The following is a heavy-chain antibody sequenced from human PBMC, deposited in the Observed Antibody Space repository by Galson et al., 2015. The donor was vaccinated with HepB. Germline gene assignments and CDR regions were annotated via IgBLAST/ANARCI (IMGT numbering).Heavy chain of an antibody. CDR2: IYYSGST. Sequence: LSLTCTVSGGSISSGGYYWSWIRQHPGKGLEWIGYIYYSGSTYYNPSLKSRVTISVDTSKNQFSLRLSSVTAADAAVYYCAREAPVTTGMRFFDYWGQGTLVTVSS. V-gene: IGHV4-31*03. CDR1: GGSISSGGYY. D-gene: IGHD4-11*01. CDR3: AREAPVTTGMRFFDY. J-gene: IGHJ4*02.